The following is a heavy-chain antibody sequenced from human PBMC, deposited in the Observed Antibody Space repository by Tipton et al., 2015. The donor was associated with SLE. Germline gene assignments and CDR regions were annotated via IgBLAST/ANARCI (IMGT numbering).Heavy chain of an antibody. D-gene: IGHD6-13*01. V-gene: IGHV3-30*02. Sequence: SLRLSCEASGFTFSNYGMHWVRQAPGKGLEWVAFIRSDGTNNYYSDSVKGRFTISRDNSKNTLYLQMNSLRTEDTAVYYCANTFGAYSSSFGDAFDIWGQGTMVTVSS. CDR3: ANTFGAYSSSFGDAFDI. CDR1: GFTFSNYG. J-gene: IGHJ3*02. CDR2: IRSDGTNN.